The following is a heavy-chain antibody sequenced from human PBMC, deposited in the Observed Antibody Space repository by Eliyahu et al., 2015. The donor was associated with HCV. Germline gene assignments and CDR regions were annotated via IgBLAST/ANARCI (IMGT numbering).Heavy chain of an antibody. Sequence: EVRLVESGGGLVQPGGSLRLSCAASGFTFNNYAMSWVRQAPGKGLEWVSAISGGSTYYADSVKGRFTISRDNSKNTLYLQMNCLRAEDTAIYFCAKDPGAQVKPDFWGQGILVTVSS. J-gene: IGHJ4*02. CDR3: AKDPGAQVKPDF. CDR1: GFTFNNYA. CDR2: ISGGST. V-gene: IGHV3-23*04. D-gene: IGHD3-10*01.